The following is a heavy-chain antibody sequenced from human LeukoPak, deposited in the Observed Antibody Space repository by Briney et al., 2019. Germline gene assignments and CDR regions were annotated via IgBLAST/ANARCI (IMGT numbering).Heavy chain of an antibody. CDR3: ARGRFGNPLQLQPRRPFDM. J-gene: IGHJ3*02. D-gene: IGHD1-1*01. V-gene: IGHV4-34*01. CDR2: INRSGTT. Sequence: SETLSLTCAVYGGIFDGYYWSWIRQPPGKGLEWIGEINRSGTTNYNPTLKSRVTISVDTSKSQVSLKLTSVTAADTAVFYCARGRFGNPLQLQPRRPFDMWGQGTVVTISS. CDR1: GGIFDGYY.